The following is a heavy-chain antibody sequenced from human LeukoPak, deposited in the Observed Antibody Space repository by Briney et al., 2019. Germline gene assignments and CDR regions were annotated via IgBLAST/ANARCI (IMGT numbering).Heavy chain of an antibody. Sequence: GESLKISCKGSGYSFTSYWIGWVRQMPGKGLEWMGIIYPGDSDTRYSPSFQGQVTISADKSISTAYLQWSSLKASDTAMYYCARYMILFGVVMGYFDYWGQGTLVTVSS. J-gene: IGHJ4*02. V-gene: IGHV5-51*01. CDR1: GYSFTSYW. D-gene: IGHD3-3*01. CDR3: ARYMILFGVVMGYFDY. CDR2: IYPGDSDT.